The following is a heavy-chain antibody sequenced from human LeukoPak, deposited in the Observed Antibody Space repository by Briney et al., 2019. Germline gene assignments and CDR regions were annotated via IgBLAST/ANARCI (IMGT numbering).Heavy chain of an antibody. CDR2: IYYSGST. D-gene: IGHD3-22*01. Sequence: SETLSLTCTVSGGSISSGDYYWSWIRQPPGKGLEWSGYIYYSGSTYYNPSLKSRVTISVDTSKNQFSLKLSSVTAADTAVYYCARAYSYDSSSLAFNIWGQGTMVTVSS. CDR3: ARAYSYDSSSLAFNI. CDR1: GGSISSGDYY. V-gene: IGHV4-30-4*01. J-gene: IGHJ3*02.